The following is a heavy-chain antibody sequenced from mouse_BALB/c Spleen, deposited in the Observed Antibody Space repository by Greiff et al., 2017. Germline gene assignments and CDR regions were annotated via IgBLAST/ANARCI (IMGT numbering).Heavy chain of an antibody. D-gene: IGHD4-1*01. CDR1: GFTFSDYY. CDR3: ARPSNWAWFAY. V-gene: IGHV5-4*02. CDR2: ISDGGSYT. J-gene: IGHJ3*01. Sequence: EVQLVESGGGLVKPGGSLKLSCAASGFTFSDYYMYWVRQTPEKRLEWVATISDGGSYTYYPDSVKGRFTISRDNAKNNLYLQMSSLKSEDTAMYYCARPSNWAWFAYWGQGTLVTVSA.